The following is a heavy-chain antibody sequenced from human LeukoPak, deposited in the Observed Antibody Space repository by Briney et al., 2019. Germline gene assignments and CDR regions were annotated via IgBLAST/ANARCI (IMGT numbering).Heavy chain of an antibody. Sequence: PGGSLRLSCAASGFTFSSYAMHWVRQAPGKGLEWVAVISYDGSNKYYADSVKGRFTISRDNSKSTLYLQMNSLRAEDTAVYYCARGSLPPRWLQLRPLDYWGQGTLVTVSS. CDR2: ISYDGSNK. D-gene: IGHD5-24*01. J-gene: IGHJ4*02. V-gene: IGHV3-30*04. CDR3: ARGSLPPRWLQLRPLDY. CDR1: GFTFSSYA.